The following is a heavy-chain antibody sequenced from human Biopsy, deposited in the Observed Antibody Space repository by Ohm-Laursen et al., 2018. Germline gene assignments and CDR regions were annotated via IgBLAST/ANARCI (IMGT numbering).Heavy chain of an antibody. J-gene: IGHJ3*01. V-gene: IGHV3-23*01. CDR3: SKLGGDPAPFDGASDV. CDR2: IGGAGSPT. CDR1: GFTFSNYA. Sequence: SLRLSCAASGFTFSNYALTWVRQAPGTGLEWVSAIGGAGSPTLYADSLKGRFTISRDDSKNTLYLQMNSLSVEDTAVDFCSKLGGDPAPFDGASDVWGRGTKVTVSS. D-gene: IGHD2-21*02.